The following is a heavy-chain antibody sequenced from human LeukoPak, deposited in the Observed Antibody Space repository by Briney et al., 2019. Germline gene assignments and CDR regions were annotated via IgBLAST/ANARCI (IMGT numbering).Heavy chain of an antibody. J-gene: IGHJ4*02. CDR3: AKCAGTVVPATYDS. V-gene: IGHV3-23*01. D-gene: IGHD2-2*01. CDR2: ISGSGDDT. Sequence: GGSLRLSCAASGFTFPSYAMSWVRQAPGKGLERVSVISGSGDDTYYADSVKGLFTISRDNSKNTLYLQMNSLRAEDSAVYYCAKCAGTVVPATYDSWGQGTLVTVSS. CDR1: GFTFPSYA.